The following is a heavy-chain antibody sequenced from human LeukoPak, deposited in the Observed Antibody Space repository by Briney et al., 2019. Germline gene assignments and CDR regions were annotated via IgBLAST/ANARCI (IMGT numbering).Heavy chain of an antibody. V-gene: IGHV1-46*01. CDR1: GYTFTSYY. CDR3: ARGRVYYDSSGYQGLDY. Sequence: ASVKVSCKASGYTFTSYYMHWVRQAPGQGLEWMGIINPSGGSTSYAQKFQGRVTMTRDTSTSKVYMELSSLRSEDTAVYYCARGRVYYDSSGYQGLDYWGQGTLVTVST. D-gene: IGHD3-22*01. CDR2: INPSGGST. J-gene: IGHJ4*02.